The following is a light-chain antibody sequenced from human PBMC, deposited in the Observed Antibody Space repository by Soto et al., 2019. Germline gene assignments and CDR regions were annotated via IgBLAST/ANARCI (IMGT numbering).Light chain of an antibody. CDR2: EVS. Sequence: QSVLTQPASVSGSPGQSITISCTGTSSDVGGYNYVSWYQQHPGKAPKLMIYEVSNRPSGVSNRFSGSKSGNTASLTISGLQADDEADYSCSSYTSSSPYVYGTGNKVTVL. V-gene: IGLV2-14*01. J-gene: IGLJ1*01. CDR1: SSDVGGYNY. CDR3: SSYTSSSPYV.